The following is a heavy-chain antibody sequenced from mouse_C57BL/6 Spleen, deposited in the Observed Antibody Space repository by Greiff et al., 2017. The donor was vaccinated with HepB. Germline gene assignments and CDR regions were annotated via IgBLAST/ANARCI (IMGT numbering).Heavy chain of an antibody. J-gene: IGHJ2*01. CDR2: ISSGGSYT. CDR1: GFTFSSYG. D-gene: IGHD3-3*01. Sequence: DVMLVESGGDLVKPGGSLKLSCAASGFTFSSYGMSWVRQTPDKRLEWVATISSGGSYTYYPDSVKGRFTISRDNAKNTLYLQMSSLKSEDTAMYYCARQGDRYFDYWGQGTTLTVSS. V-gene: IGHV5-6*02. CDR3: ARQGDRYFDY.